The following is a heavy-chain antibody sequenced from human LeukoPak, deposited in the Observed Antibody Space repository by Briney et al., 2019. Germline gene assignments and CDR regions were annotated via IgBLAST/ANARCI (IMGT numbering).Heavy chain of an antibody. Sequence: SGGSLRLSCAASGFTFSSYWMSWVRQAPGKGLEWVANIKQDGSEKYYVDAVKGRFTIYRDNAKNSLYLQMNSLRAEDTAVYYCARDWWELNHVDYWGQGTLVTVSS. V-gene: IGHV3-7*01. D-gene: IGHD1-26*01. CDR2: IKQDGSEK. CDR3: ARDWWELNHVDY. J-gene: IGHJ4*02. CDR1: GFTFSSYW.